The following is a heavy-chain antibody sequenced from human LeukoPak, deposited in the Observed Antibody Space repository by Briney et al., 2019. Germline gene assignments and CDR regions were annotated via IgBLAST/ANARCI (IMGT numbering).Heavy chain of an antibody. CDR2: INWNSVSA. CDR3: AREGVGRYSSGWYEGNSYYMDV. J-gene: IGHJ6*03. D-gene: IGHD6-19*01. CDR1: GFTFDDYA. V-gene: IGHV3-9*01. Sequence: GGSLRLSCVASGFTFDDYAMHWVRQAPGKGLEWVAGINWNSVSAVYADSLKGRLTISRDNAKNSVYLQMDSLTGEDTALYFCAREGVGRYSSGWYEGNSYYMDVWGKGTTVTVSS.